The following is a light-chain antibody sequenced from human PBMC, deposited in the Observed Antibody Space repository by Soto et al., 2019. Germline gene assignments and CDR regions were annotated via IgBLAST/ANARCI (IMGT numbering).Light chain of an antibody. CDR1: QSVGSY. Sequence: EIVLTQSPDTLSLSPGERATLSCRASQSVGSYVAWYQQKLGQAPRLLIYDASSRATGVAARFSGSGSATDFTLTISSLEPEDFGVYYCHQYNSWPRGTFGPGTKVEIK. J-gene: IGKJ3*01. V-gene: IGKV3-11*01. CDR3: HQYNSWPRGT. CDR2: DAS.